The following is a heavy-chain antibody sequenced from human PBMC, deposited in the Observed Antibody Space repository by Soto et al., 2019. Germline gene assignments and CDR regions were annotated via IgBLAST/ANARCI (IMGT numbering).Heavy chain of an antibody. Sequence: QVQLVQSGAEVKKPGASVKVSCKASGYTFTSYEMYWVRQAPGQGLEWMGIISPSDGSTTYAQKFQGRVTMTRDTSTSTVYMELSSLRSEDTAVYYCARDRRDGYNTFDYWGQGPLVTVSS. CDR2: ISPSDGST. J-gene: IGHJ4*02. CDR1: GYTFTSYE. CDR3: ARDRRDGYNTFDY. D-gene: IGHD5-12*01. V-gene: IGHV1-46*01.